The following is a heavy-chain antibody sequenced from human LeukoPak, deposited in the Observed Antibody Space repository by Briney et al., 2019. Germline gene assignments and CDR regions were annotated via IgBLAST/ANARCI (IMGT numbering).Heavy chain of an antibody. J-gene: IGHJ2*01. CDR3: TAASGSYWYFDL. V-gene: IGHV4-59*08. CDR1: GGSISSYY. CDR2: IYYSGST. D-gene: IGHD6-13*01. Sequence: SETLSLTCTVSGGSISSYYWSWIRQPPGKGLEWIGVIYYSGSTNYNPSLKSRLTISVDTSKSQFSLLLSSVIAADTAVYYCTAASGSYWYFDLWGRGTLVTVSS.